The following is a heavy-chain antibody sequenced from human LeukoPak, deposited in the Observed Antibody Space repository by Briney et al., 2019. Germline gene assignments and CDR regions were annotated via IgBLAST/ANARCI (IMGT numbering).Heavy chain of an antibody. CDR1: GYTFTSYY. J-gene: IGHJ5*02. CDR3: ARGGTDFWSGYIVNWFDP. D-gene: IGHD3-3*01. V-gene: IGHV1-2*02. Sequence: GASVKVSCKASGYTFTSYYMHWVRQAPGQGLEWMGWINPNSGGTNYAQKFQGRVTMTRNTSISTAYMELSSLRSEDTAVYYCARGGTDFWSGYIVNWFDPWGQGTLVTVSS. CDR2: INPNSGGT.